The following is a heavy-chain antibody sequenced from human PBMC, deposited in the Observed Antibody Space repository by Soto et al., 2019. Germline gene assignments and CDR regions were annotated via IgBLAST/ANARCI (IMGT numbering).Heavy chain of an antibody. CDR3: ARALGYQLLYPLYYYGMDV. Sequence: ASETLSLTCTVSGGSISSYYWSWIRQPPGKGLEWIGYIYYSGSTNYNPSLKSRVTISVDTSKNQFSLKLSSVTAADTAVYYCARALGYQLLYPLYYYGMDVWGQGATVTV. V-gene: IGHV4-59*01. CDR2: IYYSGST. CDR1: GGSISSYY. D-gene: IGHD2-2*02. J-gene: IGHJ6*02.